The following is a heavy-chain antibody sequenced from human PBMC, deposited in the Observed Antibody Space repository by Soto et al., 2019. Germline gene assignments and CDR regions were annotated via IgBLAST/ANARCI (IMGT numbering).Heavy chain of an antibody. CDR1: GFTFSSYS. CDR3: ASWPEGADY. Sequence: EVQLVESGGGLVQPGGSPRLSCAASGFTFSSYSMNWVRQAPGKGLEWVSYISSSSSSIYYADSVKGRFTISRDNAKNSLYLKMNSLRDGDRAVYYCASWPEGADYWGRGTLVPVSS. V-gene: IGHV3-48*02. CDR2: ISSSSSSI. D-gene: IGHD3-16*01. J-gene: IGHJ4*02.